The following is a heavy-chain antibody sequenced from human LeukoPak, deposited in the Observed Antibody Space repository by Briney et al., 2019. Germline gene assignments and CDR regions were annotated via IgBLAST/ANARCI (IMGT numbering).Heavy chain of an antibody. D-gene: IGHD4-11*01. V-gene: IGHV3-21*01. CDR3: ARDLEDYNNYGEMAI. J-gene: IGHJ4*02. CDR1: GFTFSSYT. CDR2: FSTSATYT. Sequence: GGSLRLSCAVSGFTFSSYTMHWVRQAPMKGLEWVSSFSTSATYTYYADSVKGRFSVSRDNAKNSLYLQMNSLRAEDTAVYFCARDLEDYNNYGEMAIWGQGTLVTVSS.